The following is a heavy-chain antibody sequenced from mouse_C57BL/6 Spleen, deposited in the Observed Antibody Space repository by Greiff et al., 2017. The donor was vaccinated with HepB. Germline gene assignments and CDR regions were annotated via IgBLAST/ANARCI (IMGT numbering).Heavy chain of an antibody. CDR1: GYTFTDYN. CDR2: INPNNGGT. D-gene: IGHD2-2*01. V-gene: IGHV1-18*01. CDR3: ARGSYGYAWFAY. Sequence: EVQLQQSGPELVKPGASVKIPCKASGYTFTDYNMDWVKQSHGKSLEWIGDINPNNGGTIYNQKFKGKATLTVDKSSSTAYMELRSLTSEDTAVYYCARGSYGYAWFAYWGQGTLVTVSA. J-gene: IGHJ3*01.